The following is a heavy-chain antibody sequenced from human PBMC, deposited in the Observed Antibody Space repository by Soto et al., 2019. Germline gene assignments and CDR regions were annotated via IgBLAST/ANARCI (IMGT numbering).Heavy chain of an antibody. CDR2: IIPIFGTA. J-gene: IGHJ4*02. Sequence: GASVKVSCKASGGTFSSYAISWVRQAPGQGLEWMGGIIPIFGTANYAQKFQGRVTITADESTSTAYMELSSLRSGDTAVYYCARPSKKYSSGPGGFDYWGQGTLVTVSS. CDR3: ARPSKKYSSGPGGFDY. D-gene: IGHD6-19*01. V-gene: IGHV1-69*13. CDR1: GGTFSSYA.